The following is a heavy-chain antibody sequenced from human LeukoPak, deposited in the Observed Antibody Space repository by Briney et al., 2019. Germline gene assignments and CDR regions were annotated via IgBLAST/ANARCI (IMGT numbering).Heavy chain of an antibody. D-gene: IGHD5-12*01. J-gene: IGHJ6*03. CDR1: GYTFTSYD. CDR3: ARAWLRDYMDV. V-gene: IGHV1-8*01. Sequence: ASVKVSCKASGYTFTSYDINWVRQATGQGLEWMGWMNPNSGNTGYAQKFQGRVTMTRNTSISTAYMELSSLRSDDTAVYFCARAWLRDYMDVWGEGTTVSVSS. CDR2: MNPNSGNT.